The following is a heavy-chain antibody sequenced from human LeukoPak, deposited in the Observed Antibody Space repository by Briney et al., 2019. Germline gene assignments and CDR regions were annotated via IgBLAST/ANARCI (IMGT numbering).Heavy chain of an antibody. CDR2: INPSGGST. Sequence: GASVTVSCTASGYTFTSYYMHWVRQAPGQGLEWMGIINPSGGSTSYAQKFRGRVTMTRDTSTSTVYMELSSLRSEDTAVYYCASVWSGYYTDLDYYGMDVWGQGTTVTVSS. V-gene: IGHV1-46*01. CDR1: GYTFTSYY. CDR3: ASVWSGYYTDLDYYGMDV. J-gene: IGHJ6*02. D-gene: IGHD3-3*01.